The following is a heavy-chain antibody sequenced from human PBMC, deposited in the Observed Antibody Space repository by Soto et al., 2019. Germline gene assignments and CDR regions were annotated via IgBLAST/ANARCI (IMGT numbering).Heavy chain of an antibody. V-gene: IGHV3-23*01. D-gene: IGHD2-15*01. CDR3: AKDVSSGYCSGGSCQPPPGHPPTAFDI. CDR2: ISGSGGST. Sequence: AGGSLRLSCAASGFTFSSYAMSWVRQAPGKELEWVSAISGSGGSTYYADSVKGRFTISRDNSKNTLYLQMNSLRAEDTAVYYCAKDVSSGYCSGGSCQPPPGHPPTAFDIWGQGTMVTVSS. J-gene: IGHJ3*02. CDR1: GFTFSSYA.